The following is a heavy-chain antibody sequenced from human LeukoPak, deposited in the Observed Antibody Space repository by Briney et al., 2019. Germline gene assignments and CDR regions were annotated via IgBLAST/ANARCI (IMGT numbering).Heavy chain of an antibody. Sequence: SETLSLTCTVSGDSISSGRYYWSWIRQPAGKGLEWIGRIYTSESTNYNPSLKTRVTISVGTSKNQFSLKLSSVTAADTAVYYCAREGYVEELDYWGQGTLVTVSS. J-gene: IGHJ4*02. CDR3: AREGYVEELDY. D-gene: IGHD5-12*01. CDR1: GDSISSGRYY. V-gene: IGHV4-61*02. CDR2: IYTSEST.